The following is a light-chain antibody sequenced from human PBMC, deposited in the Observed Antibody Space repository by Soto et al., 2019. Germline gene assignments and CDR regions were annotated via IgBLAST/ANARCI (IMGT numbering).Light chain of an antibody. CDR2: KAS. Sequence: DIQMTQSASTLSGWLVDICTITGRASQTISSWLAWYQQKPGKAPKLLIYKASTLKSGVPSRFSGSGSGTEFTLTISSLQTDDFSTYYCQQYHSYWTFGQGTKVDIK. CDR1: QTISSW. V-gene: IGKV1-5*03. J-gene: IGKJ1*01. CDR3: QQYHSYWT.